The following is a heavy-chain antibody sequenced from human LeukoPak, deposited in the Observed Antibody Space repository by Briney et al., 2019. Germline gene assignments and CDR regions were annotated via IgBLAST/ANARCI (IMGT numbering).Heavy chain of an antibody. D-gene: IGHD5-12*01. V-gene: IGHV4-39*07. Sequence: SETLSLTCTVSGGSISSSTYYWGWIRQPPGKGLEWIGTISYSGNTYYNPSLKSRVTMSVDTSKNQFSLKLSSVTAADTAVYYCARAGAQGGGYDSHYYYMDVWGKGTTVTISS. J-gene: IGHJ6*03. CDR3: ARAGAQGGGYDSHYYYMDV. CDR1: GGSISSSTYY. CDR2: ISYSGNT.